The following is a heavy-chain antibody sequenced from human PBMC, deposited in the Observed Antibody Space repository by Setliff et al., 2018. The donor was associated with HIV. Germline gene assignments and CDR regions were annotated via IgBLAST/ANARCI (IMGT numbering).Heavy chain of an antibody. J-gene: IGHJ4*02. Sequence: GASVKVSCKASGYSFTNYAMHWVRQAPGQRLEWMGWINVGNDNTKYSQRLQDRVTIARDTSASTAYMELSSLRSEDTAVYYCARGGVYYYDSSGWSMDYWGQGTLVTVSS. CDR2: INVGNDNT. CDR3: ARGGVYYYDSSGWSMDY. D-gene: IGHD3-22*01. CDR1: GYSFTNYA. V-gene: IGHV1-3*01.